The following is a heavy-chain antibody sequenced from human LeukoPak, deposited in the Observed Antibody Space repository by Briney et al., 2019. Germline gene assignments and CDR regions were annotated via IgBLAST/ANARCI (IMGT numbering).Heavy chain of an antibody. J-gene: IGHJ3*02. CDR1: GFTFSSYS. Sequence: GGSLRLSCAASGFTFSSYSMNWVRQAPGKGLEWVSSISSSSSYIYYADSVKGRFTISRDNAKNSLYLQMNSLRAEDTAVYYCVRDHEMATITGAFDIWGQGTMVTVSS. D-gene: IGHD5-24*01. CDR3: VRDHEMATITGAFDI. CDR2: ISSSSSYI. V-gene: IGHV3-21*01.